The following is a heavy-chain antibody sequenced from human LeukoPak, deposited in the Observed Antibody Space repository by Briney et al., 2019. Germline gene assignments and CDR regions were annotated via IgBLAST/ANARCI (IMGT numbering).Heavy chain of an antibody. J-gene: IGHJ4*02. Sequence: PGGSLRLSCAASGFTFSDYYMSWIRQSPGKGLEWISYISGSSSYTNYADSVKGRFTISRDNAKNSLYLQMNSLRAEDTAVYYCARTRYSSGWYPFDYWGQGTLVTVSS. CDR1: GFTFSDYY. D-gene: IGHD6-19*01. V-gene: IGHV3-11*03. CDR3: ARTRYSSGWYPFDY. CDR2: ISGSSSYT.